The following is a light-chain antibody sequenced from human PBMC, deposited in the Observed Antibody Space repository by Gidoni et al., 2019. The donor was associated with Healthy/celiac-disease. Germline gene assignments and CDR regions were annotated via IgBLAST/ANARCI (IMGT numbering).Light chain of an antibody. J-gene: IGLJ3*02. V-gene: IGLV1-47*01. CDR2: RTN. Sequence: SVLTQPPSASGTPGQRVTISCSGSSSNIGSNYVYWYQQLPGTAPKLLIYRTNQRPSGVPDRFSGSKSGTSASLAISGLRSEDEADYYCAAWDDSLSGQVFGGGTKLTVL. CDR1: SSNIGSNY. CDR3: AAWDDSLSGQV.